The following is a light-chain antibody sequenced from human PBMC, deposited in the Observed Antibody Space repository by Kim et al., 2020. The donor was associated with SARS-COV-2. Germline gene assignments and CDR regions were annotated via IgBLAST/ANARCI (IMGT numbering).Light chain of an antibody. V-gene: IGKV2D-29*01. CDR2: EVS. Sequence: LVMTQTPLSLSVTPGQPASISCKSSQSLLHSDGKISLYWYLQKPGQPPQLLIYEVSKRFSGVPERFSGSGSGTDFTLKISRVEAEDVGLYYRMQGLQLLYSFAQGPRFQIK. CDR3: MQGLQLLYS. J-gene: IGKJ2*03. CDR1: QSLLHSDGKIS.